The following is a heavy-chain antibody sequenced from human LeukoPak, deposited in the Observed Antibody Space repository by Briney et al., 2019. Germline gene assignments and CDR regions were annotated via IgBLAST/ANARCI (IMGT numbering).Heavy chain of an antibody. Sequence: GASVKVSCKVSGSGLTDLNMQWVRQAPGKGLECMGGFDPEQGKPIYAQKFQGRVTMTEETATDTAYMELTSLRSEDTALYYCATRSGDFWSGYENWGQGTLVTVSS. J-gene: IGHJ4*02. D-gene: IGHD3-3*01. CDR1: GSGLTDLN. CDR3: ATRSGDFWSGYEN. CDR2: FDPEQGKP. V-gene: IGHV1-24*01.